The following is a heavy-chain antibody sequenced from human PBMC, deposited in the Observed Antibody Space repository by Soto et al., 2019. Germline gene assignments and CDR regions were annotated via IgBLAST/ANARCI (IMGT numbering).Heavy chain of an antibody. D-gene: IGHD2-8*01. CDR1: GGSISSGGYS. CDR3: ARGGYCTNGVCYRTFDY. CDR2: IYHSVST. Sequence: SETLSLTCAVTGGSISSGGYSWSWIRQPPGKGLEWIGYIYHSVSTYYNPSLKSRVTISVDRSKNQFSLKLSSVTAADTAGYYCARGGYCTNGVCYRTFDYWGQGTLVTVSS. J-gene: IGHJ4*02. V-gene: IGHV4-30-2*01.